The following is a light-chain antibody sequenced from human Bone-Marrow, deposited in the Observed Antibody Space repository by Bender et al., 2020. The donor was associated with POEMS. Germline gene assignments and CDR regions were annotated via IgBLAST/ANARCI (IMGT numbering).Light chain of an antibody. CDR2: DVN. CDR3: AVWDDSLNGWV. V-gene: IGLV2-14*03. Sequence: QSALTQPASVSGSPGQSITISCTGTTSDVGRYTSVSWYQHHPGKAPKLMIYDVNNRPSGVSDRFSGSRSGTSASLAISGLQSEDEADYYCAVWDDSLNGWVFGGGTKLTVL. CDR1: TSDVGRYTS. J-gene: IGLJ3*02.